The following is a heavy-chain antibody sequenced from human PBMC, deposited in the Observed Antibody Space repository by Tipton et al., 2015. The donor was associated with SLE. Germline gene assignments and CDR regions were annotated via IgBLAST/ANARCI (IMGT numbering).Heavy chain of an antibody. CDR2: IYTSGST. Sequence: TLSLTCTVFGGSISTYYWNWIRQPAGKGLEWIGRIYTSGSTNYNPSLKSRVTISVDTSKNQFSLKLSSVTAAHTAVYYCARGPATVVTPDYFDYWGQGTLVTVSS. J-gene: IGHJ4*02. V-gene: IGHV4-4*07. D-gene: IGHD4-23*01. CDR3: ARGPATVVTPDYFDY. CDR1: GGSISTYY.